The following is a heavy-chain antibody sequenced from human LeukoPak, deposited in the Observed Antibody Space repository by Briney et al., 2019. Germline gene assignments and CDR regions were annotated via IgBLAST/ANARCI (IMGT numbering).Heavy chain of an antibody. CDR2: FDPEDGET. CDR1: GYTLTELS. Sequence: ASVKVSCKVSGYTLTELSMHWVRQAPGKGLEWMGGFDPEDGETIYAQKFQGRVTMTEDTSTDTAYMELSSLRSEDTAVYYCATPSMIVGGGAFDIWGQGTMVTASS. CDR3: ATPSMIVGGGAFDI. D-gene: IGHD3-22*01. V-gene: IGHV1-24*01. J-gene: IGHJ3*02.